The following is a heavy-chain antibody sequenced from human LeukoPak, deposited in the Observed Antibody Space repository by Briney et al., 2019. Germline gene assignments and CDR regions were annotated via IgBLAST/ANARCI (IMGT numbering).Heavy chain of an antibody. D-gene: IGHD2-2*01. Sequence: SETLSLTCTVSGYSISSGYYWGWIRQPPGKGLEWIGSIYHSGSTYYNPSLKSRVTMSVDTSKNQFSLKLSSVTAADTAVYYCAREIVVVPAAIGGHNWFDPWGQGTLVTVSS. V-gene: IGHV4-38-2*02. CDR1: GYSISSGYY. J-gene: IGHJ5*02. CDR2: IYHSGST. CDR3: AREIVVVPAAIGGHNWFDP.